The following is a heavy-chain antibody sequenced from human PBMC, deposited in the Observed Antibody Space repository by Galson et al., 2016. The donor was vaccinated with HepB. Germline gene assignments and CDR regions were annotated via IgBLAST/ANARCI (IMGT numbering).Heavy chain of an antibody. D-gene: IGHD1-1*01. CDR2: IYYTGRA. CDR3: AREGWNDRSGDGYYGMDV. Sequence: LSLTCTVSRGSIRSGDKYWSWIRQPPGKGLEWIGYIYYTGRAYYNPSLRSRVTILVDTSKNQFSLKLTSVTAADTAVYYCAREGWNDRSGDGYYGMDVWGQGTTVTVSS. J-gene: IGHJ6*02. V-gene: IGHV4-30-4*01. CDR1: RGSIRSGDKY.